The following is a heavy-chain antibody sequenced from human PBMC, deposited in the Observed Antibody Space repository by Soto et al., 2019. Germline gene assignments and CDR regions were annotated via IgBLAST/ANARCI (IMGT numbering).Heavy chain of an antibody. D-gene: IGHD3-3*01. V-gene: IGHV3-30*04. J-gene: IGHJ4*02. CDR1: GFTFSSYA. CDR2: ISYDGSNK. Sequence: GGSLRLSCAASGFTFSSYAMHWVRQAPGKGLEWVAVISYDGSNKYYADSVKGRFTISRDNSKNTLYLQMNSLSAEDTYVYYGVRVLVFCSCYYDYWGQGTLVTVSS. CDR3: VRVLVFCSCYYDY.